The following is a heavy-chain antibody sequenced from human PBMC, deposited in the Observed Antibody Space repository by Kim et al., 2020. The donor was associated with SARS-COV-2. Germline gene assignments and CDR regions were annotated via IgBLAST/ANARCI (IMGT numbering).Heavy chain of an antibody. V-gene: IGHV4-39*01. D-gene: IGHD3-9*01. CDR3: ARVSLNNDILTGYYYYYYGMDV. CDR1: GGSISSSSYY. CDR2: IYYSGST. J-gene: IGHJ6*02. Sequence: SETLSLTCTVSGGSISSSSYYWGWIRQPPGKGLEWIGSIYYSGSTYYNPSLKSRVTISVDTSKNQFSLKLSSVTAADTAVYYCARVSLNNDILTGYYYYYYGMDVWGQGTTVTVSS.